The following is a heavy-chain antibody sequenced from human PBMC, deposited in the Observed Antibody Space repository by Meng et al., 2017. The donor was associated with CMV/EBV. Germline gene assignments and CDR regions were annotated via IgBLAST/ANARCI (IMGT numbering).Heavy chain of an antibody. CDR3: ARSMVVAGDWFDP. CDR2: IYTSGST. Sequence: QVQPQDAGPGLVKPSETLYLPVTVSGCSIGSYYWRWIRQPAGKGLEWIGRIYTSGSTNYNPSLKSRVTMSVDTSKNQFSLKLSSVTAADTAVYYCARSMVVAGDWFDPWGQGTLVTVSS. J-gene: IGHJ5*02. CDR1: GCSIGSYY. V-gene: IGHV4-4*07. D-gene: IGHD2-15*01.